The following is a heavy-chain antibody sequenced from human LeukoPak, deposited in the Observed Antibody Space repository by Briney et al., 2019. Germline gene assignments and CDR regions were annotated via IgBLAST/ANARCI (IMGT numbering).Heavy chain of an antibody. D-gene: IGHD2-8*01. CDR3: ATNGYYCMDV. V-gene: IGHV4-38-2*02. CDR1: GYSISSGHY. CDR2: IYHSGST. J-gene: IGHJ6*03. Sequence: SETLSLTCTVSGYSISSGHYWGWIRQPPGKGLEWIGSIYHSGSTYYNPSLKSRITISVDKSQNQFSLKVNSLTAADTAVYYCATNGYYCMDVWGKGTTVTVSS.